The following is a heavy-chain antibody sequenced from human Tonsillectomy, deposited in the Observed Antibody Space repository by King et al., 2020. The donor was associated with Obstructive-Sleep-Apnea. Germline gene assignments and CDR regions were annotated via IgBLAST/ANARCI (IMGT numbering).Heavy chain of an antibody. V-gene: IGHV1-2*02. D-gene: IGHD3-10*01. CDR1: GYTFTGYY. Sequence: QLVQSGAEVKKPGASVKVSCKASGYTFTGYYIHWVRQAPGQGLEWMVWISPNSGATKYAQKFQDRVTMTRDTSISTAYMDLSRLKSDDTAIYYCARDMSAYDSTSPAYWGQGTLVTVSS. CDR3: ARDMSAYDSTSPAY. J-gene: IGHJ4*02. CDR2: ISPNSGAT.